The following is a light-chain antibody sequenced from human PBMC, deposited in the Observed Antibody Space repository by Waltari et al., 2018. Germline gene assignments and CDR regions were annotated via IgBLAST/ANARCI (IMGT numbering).Light chain of an antibody. CDR3: QQYNKSPYT. CDR2: GAS. J-gene: IGKJ2*01. Sequence: EIVLTQSPGTLSLSPGERATLSCRASQSLDSTYLAWYQPKPGQAPRLLIYGASSRAAGIPERFSGSGSGTDFTLTISRLEPEDFAVYYCQQYNKSPYTFGQGTKLRIK. V-gene: IGKV3-20*01. CDR1: QSLDSTY.